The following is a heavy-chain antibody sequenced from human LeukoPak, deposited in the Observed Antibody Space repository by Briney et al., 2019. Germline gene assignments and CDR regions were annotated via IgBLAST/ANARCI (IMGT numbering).Heavy chain of an antibody. V-gene: IGHV3-21*01. D-gene: IGHD6-19*01. CDR3: ARLLSSYYFDY. CDR1: GFTFSSYS. J-gene: IGHJ4*02. Sequence: PGXSLRLSCAASGFTFSSYSMNWVRQAPGKGLEWVSSISSSSSYIYYADSVKGRFTISRDNAKNSLYLQMNSLRAEDTAVYYCARLLSSYYFDYWGQGTLVTVSS. CDR2: ISSSSSYI.